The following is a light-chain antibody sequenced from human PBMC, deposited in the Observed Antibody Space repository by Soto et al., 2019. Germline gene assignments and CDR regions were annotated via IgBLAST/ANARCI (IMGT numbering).Light chain of an antibody. CDR3: QQYTSYPWT. CDR2: KAS. V-gene: IGKV1-5*03. J-gene: IGKJ1*01. Sequence: DIQMTQSPSTLSASVGDRVTITCRASQDINKWLAWYQQKPGTAPKLLISKASILESGVPSRFSGSGSGTDYTLIISSLQPDDFATYYCQQYTSYPWTFGQGTKVDIK. CDR1: QDINKW.